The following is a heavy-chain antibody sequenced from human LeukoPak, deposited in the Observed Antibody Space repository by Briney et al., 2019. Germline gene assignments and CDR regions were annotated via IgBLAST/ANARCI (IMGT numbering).Heavy chain of an antibody. CDR1: GFTFSKYW. Sequence: GSLRLSCAASGFTFSKYWMLWVRQAXGXGLESVSRINTDGTVTTYADSVKGRFTVSRXNADNTMFLQMNSVRDEDTAVYYCATKQWLAPPPDSWGQGTPVTVSS. CDR2: INTDGTVT. J-gene: IGHJ4*02. D-gene: IGHD6-19*01. CDR3: ATKQWLAPPPDS. V-gene: IGHV3-74*01.